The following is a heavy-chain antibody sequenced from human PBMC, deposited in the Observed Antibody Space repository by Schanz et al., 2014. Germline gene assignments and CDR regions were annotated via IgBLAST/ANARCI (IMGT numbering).Heavy chain of an antibody. V-gene: IGHV3-33*06. Sequence: QAQLVESGGGVVQPGRSLRLSCAASGFTFNNYGMHWVRQAPGKGLEWVALIYYDGSDKYYADFVEGRFTISRDNSQNTLYLQMSSLRLEDTAVYYCAKDRLLGYQLHDAFDIWGQGTLVTVSS. CDR2: IYYDGSDK. CDR3: AKDRLLGYQLHDAFDI. CDR1: GFTFNNYG. J-gene: IGHJ3*02. D-gene: IGHD2-2*01.